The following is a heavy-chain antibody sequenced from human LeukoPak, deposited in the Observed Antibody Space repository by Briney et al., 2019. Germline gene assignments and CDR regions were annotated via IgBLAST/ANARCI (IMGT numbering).Heavy chain of an antibody. Sequence: GASVKVSCKTSGYTFGSYYMHWVRQAPGQGLEWMGWISAYNGNTNYAQKLQGRVTMTTDTSTSTAYMELRSLRSDDTAVYYCARDLYSSGLYGMDVWGQGTTVTVSS. CDR1: GYTFGSYY. CDR2: ISAYNGNT. J-gene: IGHJ6*02. D-gene: IGHD6-19*01. CDR3: ARDLYSSGLYGMDV. V-gene: IGHV1-18*04.